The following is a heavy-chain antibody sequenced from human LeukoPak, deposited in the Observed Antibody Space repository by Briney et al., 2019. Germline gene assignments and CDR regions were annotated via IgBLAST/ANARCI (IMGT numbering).Heavy chain of an antibody. CDR3: ATARGYSGYDLSGTFDY. CDR2: FDPEDGET. J-gene: IGHJ4*02. CDR1: GYTLTELS. V-gene: IGHV1-24*01. Sequence: GASAKASCKVSGYTLTELSMHWVRQAPGKGLEWMGGFDPEDGETIYAQKFQGRVTMTEDTSTDTAYMELSSLRSEDTAVYYCATARGYSGYDLSGTFDYWGQGTLVTVSS. D-gene: IGHD5-12*01.